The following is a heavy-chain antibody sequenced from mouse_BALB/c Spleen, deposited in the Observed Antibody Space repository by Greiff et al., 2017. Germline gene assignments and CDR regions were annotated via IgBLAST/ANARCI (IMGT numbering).Heavy chain of an antibody. D-gene: IGHD2-14*01. Sequence: EVKLQESGPGLVKPSQSLSLTCSVTGYSITSGYYWNWIRQFPGNKLEWMGYISYDGSNNYNPSLKNRISITRDTSKNQFFLKLNSVTTEDTATYYCAREVYYRYDDAMDYWGQGTSVTVSS. CDR1: GYSITSGYY. CDR2: ISYDGSN. CDR3: AREVYYRYDDAMDY. V-gene: IGHV3-6*02. J-gene: IGHJ4*01.